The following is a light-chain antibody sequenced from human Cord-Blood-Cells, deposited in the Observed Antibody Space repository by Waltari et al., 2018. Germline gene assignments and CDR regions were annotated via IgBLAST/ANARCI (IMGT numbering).Light chain of an antibody. CDR2: DAS. CDR1: QSVSSY. V-gene: IGKV3-11*01. J-gene: IGKJ4*01. CDR3: QQRSNWPPLT. Sequence: DIVLTQAPATLSLSPGESATLSCRASQSVSSYLAWYQQKPGQAPRLLIYDASTRATGIPARFSGSGSGTDFTLTISSLEPEDFAVYYCQQRSNWPPLTFGGGTKVEIK.